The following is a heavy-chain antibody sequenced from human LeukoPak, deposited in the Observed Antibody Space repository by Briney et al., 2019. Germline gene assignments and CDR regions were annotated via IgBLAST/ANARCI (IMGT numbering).Heavy chain of an antibody. CDR3: ARRAAAAGSGVDY. D-gene: IGHD6-13*01. CDR2: IYYSGST. Sequence: KPSETLSLTCTVSGGSISSSSYYWGWIRQPSGKGLEWIGSIYYSGSTYYNPSLKSRVTISVDTSKNQFSLKLSSVTAADTAVYYCARRAAAAGSGVDYWGRGTLVTVSS. V-gene: IGHV4-39*01. J-gene: IGHJ4*02. CDR1: GGSISSSSYY.